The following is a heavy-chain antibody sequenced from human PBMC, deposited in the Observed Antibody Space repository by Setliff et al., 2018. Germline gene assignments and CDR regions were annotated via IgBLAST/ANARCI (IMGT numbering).Heavy chain of an antibody. CDR1: GSSITNGYY. CDR2: IFQSGIT. CDR3: RLAHCSTTSCEEALDY. J-gene: IGHJ4*02. V-gene: IGHV4-38-2*01. Sequence: SETLSLTCAVSGSSITNGYYWGWIRQSPGKQLEWIGNIFQSGITFYNPSLKSRVTISLDPSQNQFSLKLSSVTAADTAVYYFRLAHCSTTSCEEALDYWSQGTLVTVSS. D-gene: IGHD2-2*01.